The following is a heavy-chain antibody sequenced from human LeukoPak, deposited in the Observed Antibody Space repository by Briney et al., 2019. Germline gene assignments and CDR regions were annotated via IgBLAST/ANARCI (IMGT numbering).Heavy chain of an antibody. V-gene: IGHV1-2*02. J-gene: IGHJ4*02. CDR3: ASHRSSGRKAYDEY. CDR1: GYTFTGYY. D-gene: IGHD1-26*01. CDR2: INPNSGGT. Sequence: ASVKVSCKXSGYTFTGYYMHWVRQAPGQGLEWMGWINPNSGGTNYAQKFQGRVTMTRDTSISTAYMELSRLRSDDTAVYYCASHRSSGRKAYDEYWGQGTLVTVSS.